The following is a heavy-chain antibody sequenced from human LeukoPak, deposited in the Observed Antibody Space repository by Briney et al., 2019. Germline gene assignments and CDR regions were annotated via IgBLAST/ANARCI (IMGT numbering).Heavy chain of an antibody. Sequence: SQTLSLTCTVSGGSISSGGYSWSWIRQPPGKGLEWIGYIYHSGSTYYNPSLKSRVTISVDRSKNQFSLKLSSVTAADTAVYYCARVGNYYDSSLRGEYYFDYWGQGTLVTVSS. V-gene: IGHV4-30-2*01. J-gene: IGHJ4*02. CDR3: ARVGNYYDSSLRGEYYFDY. D-gene: IGHD3-22*01. CDR2: IYHSGST. CDR1: GGSISSGGYS.